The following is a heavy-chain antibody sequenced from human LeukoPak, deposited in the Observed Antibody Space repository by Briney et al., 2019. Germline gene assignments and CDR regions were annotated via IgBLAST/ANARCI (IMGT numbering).Heavy chain of an antibody. CDR2: INLSGST. CDR3: ARGRLPSYYYYYYGMDV. Sequence: SETLSLTCAVYGGSFSGYYWSWIRQPPGKGLEWIGEINLSGSTNYNPSLKSRVTISVDTSKNQFSLKLSPVTAADTAVYYCARGRLPSYYYYYYGMDVWGQGTTVTVSS. CDR1: GGSFSGYY. V-gene: IGHV4-34*01. J-gene: IGHJ6*02. D-gene: IGHD2-15*01.